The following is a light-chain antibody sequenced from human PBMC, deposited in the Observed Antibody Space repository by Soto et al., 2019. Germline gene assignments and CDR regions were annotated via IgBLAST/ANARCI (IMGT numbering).Light chain of an antibody. Sequence: EVVLTQSPGTLSLSPGERATLSCRASQSVAANYLAWYQQKRGQAPRLLIYGASSRATGIPDRFSGSGSGTDFTLTISSLEAEDFAVYYCQQRSDWPPTFGQGTKVDIK. CDR3: QQRSDWPPT. V-gene: IGKV3D-20*02. CDR1: QSVAANY. CDR2: GAS. J-gene: IGKJ1*01.